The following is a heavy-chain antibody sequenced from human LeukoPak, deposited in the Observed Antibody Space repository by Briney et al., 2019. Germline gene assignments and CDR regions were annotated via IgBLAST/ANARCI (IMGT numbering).Heavy chain of an antibody. CDR1: GFTFSSYW. V-gene: IGHV3-7*01. Sequence: GGSLRLSCAASGFTFSSYWMSWVRQAPGKGLEWVANIKQDGSEKYYVDSVKGRFTISRDNAKNSLYLQMNSLRAEDTAVYYCARDSSMAEETPWFDPWGQGTLVTDSS. CDR3: ARDSSMAEETPWFDP. D-gene: IGHD2-8*01. J-gene: IGHJ5*02. CDR2: IKQDGSEK.